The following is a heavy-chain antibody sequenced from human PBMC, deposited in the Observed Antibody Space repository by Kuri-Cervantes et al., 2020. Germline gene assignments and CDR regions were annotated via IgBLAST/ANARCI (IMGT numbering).Heavy chain of an antibody. Sequence: SGPTLVKPTQTLTLTCTFSGFSLSTTAVGVGWIRQPPGKALEWLALIYWNDDKRYSPSLKSRLTITKDTSKNQVVLTTTNMDPVDTATYYCAHSPSYYDFWSGDLYYYYYGMDVWGQGTTVTVSS. CDR1: GFSLSTTAVG. CDR3: AHSPSYYDFWSGDLYYYYYGMDV. D-gene: IGHD3-3*01. CDR2: IYWNDDK. J-gene: IGHJ6*02. V-gene: IGHV2-5*01.